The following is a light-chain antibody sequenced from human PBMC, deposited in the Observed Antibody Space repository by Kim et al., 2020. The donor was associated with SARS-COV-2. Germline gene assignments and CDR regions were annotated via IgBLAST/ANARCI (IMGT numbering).Light chain of an antibody. CDR3: QQYGSSPLT. V-gene: IGKV3-20*01. Sequence: LSPGERATLSCRASQSVSSSYLDWYQQKPGQAPRLLIYGASSRATGVPDRFSGSGSGTDFTLTISRLEPEDFAVYYCQQYGSSPLTFGGGTRWISN. CDR2: GAS. J-gene: IGKJ4*01. CDR1: QSVSSSY.